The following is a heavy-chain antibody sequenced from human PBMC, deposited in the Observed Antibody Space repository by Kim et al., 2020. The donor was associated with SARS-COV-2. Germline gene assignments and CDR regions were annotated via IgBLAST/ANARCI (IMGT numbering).Heavy chain of an antibody. J-gene: IGHJ3*02. CDR1: GGSISSGGYY. V-gene: IGHV4-31*03. Sequence: SETLSLTCTVSGGSISSGGYYWSWIRQHPGKGLEWIGYIYYSGSTYYNPSLKSRVTISVDTSKNQFSLKLSSVTAADTAVYYCARDPFWVAAAGRPDAFDIWGQGTMVTVSS. CDR2: IYYSGST. D-gene: IGHD6-13*01. CDR3: ARDPFWVAAAGRPDAFDI.